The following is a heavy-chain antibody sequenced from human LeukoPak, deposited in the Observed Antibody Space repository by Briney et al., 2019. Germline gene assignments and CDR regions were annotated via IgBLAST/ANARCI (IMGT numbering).Heavy chain of an antibody. CDR1: DGSISSYY. CDR2: IYYSGST. Sequence: SETLSLTCTVSDGSISSYYWSWIRQPPGKGLEWIGYIYYSGSTNYNPSLKSRVTISVGTSKNQISLKLSSVTAADTAVYYCARVMSAWYFDYWGQGTLVTVSS. D-gene: IGHD3-16*01. J-gene: IGHJ4*02. CDR3: ARVMSAWYFDY. V-gene: IGHV4-59*01.